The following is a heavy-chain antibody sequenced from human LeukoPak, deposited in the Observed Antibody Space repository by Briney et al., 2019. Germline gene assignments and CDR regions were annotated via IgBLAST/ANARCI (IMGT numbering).Heavy chain of an antibody. CDR1: GGSFSGYY. CDR3: ARGSSGSYRNYFDY. V-gene: IGHV4-34*01. Sequence: PSETLSLTCAVYGGSFSGYYWSWIRQPPGEGLEWIGEINHSGSTNYNPSLKSRVTISVDTSKNQFSLKLSSVTAADTAVYYCARGSSGSYRNYFDYWGQGTLVTVSS. J-gene: IGHJ4*02. D-gene: IGHD1-26*01. CDR2: INHSGST.